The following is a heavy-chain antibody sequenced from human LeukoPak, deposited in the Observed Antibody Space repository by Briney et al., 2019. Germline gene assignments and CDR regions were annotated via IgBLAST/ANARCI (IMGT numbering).Heavy chain of an antibody. CDR3: ARDKIVGATKLDY. D-gene: IGHD1-26*01. CDR1: GFTFSSYW. V-gene: IGHV3-48*04. J-gene: IGHJ4*02. Sequence: QPGGSLRLSCAASGFTFSSYWMSWVRQAPGKGLEWVSYISSSGSTIYYADSVKGRFTISRDNAKNSLYLQMNSLRAEDTAVYYCARDKIVGATKLDYWGQGTLVTVSS. CDR2: ISSSGSTI.